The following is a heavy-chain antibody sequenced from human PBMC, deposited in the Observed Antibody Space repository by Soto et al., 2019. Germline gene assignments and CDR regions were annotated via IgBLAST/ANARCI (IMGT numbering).Heavy chain of an antibody. V-gene: IGHV6-1*01. CDR2: TYYRSKWYN. Sequence: QTLSLTYAISGDSVSSNSASRNWLKQSQSRGLDWLGRTYYRSKWYNDYAVSVKSRITINPDTSKNQFSLQLNSVTPEDTAVYYCVSGYYGSGSYYIPIFDYWGQGTLGTVSS. CDR1: GDSVSSNSAS. J-gene: IGHJ4*02. CDR3: VSGYYGSGSYYIPIFDY. D-gene: IGHD3-10*01.